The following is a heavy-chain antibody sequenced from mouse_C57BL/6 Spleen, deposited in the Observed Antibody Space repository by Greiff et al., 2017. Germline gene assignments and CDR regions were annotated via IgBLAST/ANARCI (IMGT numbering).Heavy chain of an antibody. J-gene: IGHJ2*01. Sequence: LQESGAEPVRPGSSVKLSCKASGYTFTSSWMHWVKQRPIQGLEWIGNIAPSASATPYNRKFKDKATLTVDKSSSTSYMQISSLTSEASTFYYCARDDGYFPNYWGQGTTLTVSS. CDR3: ARDDGYFPNY. CDR1: GYTFTSSW. D-gene: IGHD2-3*01. CDR2: IAPSASAT. V-gene: IGHV1-52*01.